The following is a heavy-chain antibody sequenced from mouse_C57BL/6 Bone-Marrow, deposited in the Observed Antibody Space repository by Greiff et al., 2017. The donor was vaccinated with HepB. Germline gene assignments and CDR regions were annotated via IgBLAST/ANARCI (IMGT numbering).Heavy chain of an antibody. Sequence: EVKLMESGGDLVKPGGSLKLSCAASGFTFSSYGMSWVRQTPDKRLEWVATISSGGSYTYYPDSVKGRFTISRDNAKNTLYLQMSSLKSEDTAMYYCARHFYDYPYWYFDVWGTGTTVTVSS. D-gene: IGHD2-4*01. J-gene: IGHJ1*03. CDR2: ISSGGSYT. V-gene: IGHV5-6*01. CDR3: ARHFYDYPYWYFDV. CDR1: GFTFSSYG.